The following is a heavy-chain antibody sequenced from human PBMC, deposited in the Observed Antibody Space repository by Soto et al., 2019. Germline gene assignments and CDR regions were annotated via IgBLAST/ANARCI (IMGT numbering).Heavy chain of an antibody. D-gene: IGHD1-7*01. CDR3: ANLPTNYDWFDP. Sequence: ASVKVSCKASGYTFTGYFIHWLRQAPGQGLEWMGRMNPNSGATNYAPKFQGRVSMTRDTSIRTAYMELASLRSDDTAVYYCANLPTNYDWFDPWGQGTLAPVSS. J-gene: IGHJ5*02. V-gene: IGHV1-2*06. CDR2: MNPNSGAT. CDR1: GYTFTGYF.